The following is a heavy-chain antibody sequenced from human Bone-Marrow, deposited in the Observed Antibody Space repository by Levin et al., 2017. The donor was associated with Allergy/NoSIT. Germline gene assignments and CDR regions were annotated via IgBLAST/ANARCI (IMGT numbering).Heavy chain of an antibody. D-gene: IGHD2-21*02. Sequence: GESLKISCAASGFTFSSYSMNWVRQAPGKGLEWVSSISSSSSYIYYADSVKGRFTISRDNAKNSLYLQMNSLRAEDTAVYYCARESGMTAIPKFDYWGQGTLVTVSS. CDR2: ISSSSSYI. CDR1: GFTFSSYS. CDR3: ARESGMTAIPKFDY. V-gene: IGHV3-21*01. J-gene: IGHJ4*02.